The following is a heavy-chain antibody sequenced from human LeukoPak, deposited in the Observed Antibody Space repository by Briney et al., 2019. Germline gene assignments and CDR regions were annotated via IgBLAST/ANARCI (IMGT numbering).Heavy chain of an antibody. D-gene: IGHD5-18*01. V-gene: IGHV3-74*01. J-gene: IGHJ4*02. CDR2: INSDASSA. CDR3: TSDTVDTAVGIDY. Sequence: GGSLRLSCAASGFTFSSYWMNWVRQAPGKGLVWVSRINSDASSASYADSVKGRFTISRDNAKNTLYLQMNSLRAEDTAVYYCTSDTVDTAVGIDYWGQGTLVTVSS. CDR1: GFTFSSYW.